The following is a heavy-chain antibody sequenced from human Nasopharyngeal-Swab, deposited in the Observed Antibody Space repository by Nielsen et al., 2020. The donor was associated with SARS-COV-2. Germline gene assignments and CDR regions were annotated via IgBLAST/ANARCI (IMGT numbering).Heavy chain of an antibody. CDR3: ARGGRSRILWFGELLLVY. V-gene: IGHV3-7*01. CDR1: GFTFSSYW. CDR2: IKQDGSEK. Sequence: ESLKISCAASGFTFSSYWMNWVRQAPGKGLEWVANIKQDGSEKYYVDSVKGRFTISRDNAKNSLYLQMNSLRAEDTAVYYCARGGRSRILWFGELLLVYWGQGTLVTVSS. J-gene: IGHJ4*02. D-gene: IGHD3-10*01.